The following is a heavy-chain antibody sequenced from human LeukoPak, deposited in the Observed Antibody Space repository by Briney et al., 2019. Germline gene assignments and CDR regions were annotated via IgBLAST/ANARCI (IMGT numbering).Heavy chain of an antibody. CDR1: GYTFTGYY. D-gene: IGHD6-19*01. J-gene: IGHJ5*02. Sequence: ASVKVSCKASGYTFTGYYMHWVRQAPGQGLEWMGWINPNSGGTNYAQKFQGRVTMIRDTSISTAYMELSRLRSDDTAVYYCARAEYSSGWYVPWGRGTLVTVSS. CDR3: ARAEYSSGWYVP. CDR2: INPNSGGT. V-gene: IGHV1-2*02.